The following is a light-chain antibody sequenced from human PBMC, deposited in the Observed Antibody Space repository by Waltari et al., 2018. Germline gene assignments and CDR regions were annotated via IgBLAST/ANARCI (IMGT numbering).Light chain of an antibody. J-gene: IGLJ1*01. Sequence: SYELTPPPSVSVSPGQTASITCSGDKLGDKYVSWYQQRPGQSPVLVIYEDTKRPSGIPERFSGSNSGSTATLTISGTQAMDEADYYCQAWDSSSYVFGTGTKVTVL. V-gene: IGLV3-1*01. CDR2: EDT. CDR3: QAWDSSSYV. CDR1: KLGDKY.